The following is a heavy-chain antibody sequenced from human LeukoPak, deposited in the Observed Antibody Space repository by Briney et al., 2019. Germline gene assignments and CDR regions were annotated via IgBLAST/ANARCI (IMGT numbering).Heavy chain of an antibody. D-gene: IGHD3-3*01. J-gene: IGHJ6*03. CDR3: ARCLITIFDAYYYYMDV. CDR1: GYTFTSYD. V-gene: IGHV1-8*03. Sequence: GASVKVSFKASGYTFTSYDINWVSQATGQGLEWMGWMDPNSGNTSYAQKCQGRVTITRNTSIGTAYVELSSLRSEDTAVYYCARCLITIFDAYYYYMDVWGKGTTVTVSS. CDR2: MDPNSGNT.